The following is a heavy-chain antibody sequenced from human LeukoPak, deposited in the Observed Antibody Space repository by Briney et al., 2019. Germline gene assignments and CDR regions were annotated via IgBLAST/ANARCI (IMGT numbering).Heavy chain of an antibody. Sequence: GGSLRLSCAASGFTFSTYWMNWFRQTPGKGLEWVAKIKADGGEKDHVASVKGRFTISRDNAKNSLYLQMNSLRAEDTAVYYCARGKNTAYYFDYWGQGTLVTVSS. V-gene: IGHV3-7*01. CDR1: GFTFSTYW. J-gene: IGHJ4*02. CDR3: ARGKNTAYYFDY. CDR2: IKADGGEK. D-gene: IGHD5-18*01.